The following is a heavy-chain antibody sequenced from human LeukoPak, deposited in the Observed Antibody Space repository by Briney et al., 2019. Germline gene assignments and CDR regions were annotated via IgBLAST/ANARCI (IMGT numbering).Heavy chain of an antibody. CDR1: GYTFTSYI. V-gene: IGHV1-3*01. D-gene: IGHD6-13*01. J-gene: IGHJ5*02. CDR2: INAGNENT. Sequence: GASVKVSFKASGYTFTSYIIHWVRQAPGQRLEWMGWINAGNENTKYSQKFQGRVTITRDTSANTVYMELSSLRSEDTAVYYCARESVSLWYKSSGGDRLDPWGQGTLVTVSS. CDR3: ARESVSLWYKSSGGDRLDP.